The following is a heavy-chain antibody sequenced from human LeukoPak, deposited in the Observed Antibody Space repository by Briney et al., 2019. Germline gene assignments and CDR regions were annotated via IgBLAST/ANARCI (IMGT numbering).Heavy chain of an antibody. Sequence: SETLSLTCTVSGGSISGYYWSWLRQPPGKGLEWIGYIHYSGSTNYNPSLKSRVTISVDTSKNQFSLKLSSVTAADTAVYYCARYYYGSDYYFDYWGRGTLVAVSS. D-gene: IGHD3-10*01. V-gene: IGHV4-59*08. J-gene: IGHJ4*02. CDR2: IHYSGST. CDR3: ARYYYGSDYYFDY. CDR1: GGSISGYY.